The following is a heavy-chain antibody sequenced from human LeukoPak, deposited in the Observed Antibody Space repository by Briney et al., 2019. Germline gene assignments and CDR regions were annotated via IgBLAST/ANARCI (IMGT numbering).Heavy chain of an antibody. D-gene: IGHD3-10*02. Sequence: ASVKVPCKASGYTFTSYGISWVRQAPGQGLEWMGWISAYNGNTNYAQKLQGRVTMTTDTSTSTAYTELRSLRSDDTAVYYCARDGPTMSHLSDIWGQGTMVTVSS. CDR1: GYTFTSYG. J-gene: IGHJ3*02. CDR3: ARDGPTMSHLSDI. V-gene: IGHV1-18*01. CDR2: ISAYNGNT.